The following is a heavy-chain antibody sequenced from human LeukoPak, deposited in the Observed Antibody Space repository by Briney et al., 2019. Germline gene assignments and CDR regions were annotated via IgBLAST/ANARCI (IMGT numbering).Heavy chain of an antibody. CDR2: ISSSSSYI. Sequence: GGSLRLSCAAPGFTFSSYSMNWVRQAPGKGLEWVSSISSSSSYIYYADSVKGRFTISRDNAKNSLYLQMNSLRAEDTAVYYCASPITYSSYYGMDVWGQGTTVTVSS. D-gene: IGHD6-13*01. J-gene: IGHJ6*02. CDR3: ASPITYSSYYGMDV. V-gene: IGHV3-21*01. CDR1: GFTFSSYS.